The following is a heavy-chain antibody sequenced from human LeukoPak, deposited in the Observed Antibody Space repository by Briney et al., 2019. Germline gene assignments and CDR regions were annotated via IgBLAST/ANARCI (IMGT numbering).Heavy chain of an antibody. V-gene: IGHV3-53*01. J-gene: IGHJ4*02. D-gene: IGHD4/OR15-4a*01. CDR1: GFIVSSNS. CDR2: IYSGST. CDR3: ARRAGAYSHPYDY. Sequence: GGSLRLSCTVSGFIVSSNSMSWVGQAPGKGLEWVSFIYSGSTHYSDSVKGRFTISRDNSKNTLYLQMNSLRAEDTAVYYCARRAGAYSHPYDYWGQGTLVTVSS.